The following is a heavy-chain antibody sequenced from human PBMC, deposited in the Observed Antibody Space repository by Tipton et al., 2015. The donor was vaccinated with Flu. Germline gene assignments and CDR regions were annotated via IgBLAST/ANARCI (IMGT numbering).Heavy chain of an antibody. Sequence: TLSLTCAVYGGSFSGYYWSWIRQPPGKGLEWIGEINHSGSTNYNPSLKSRVTISVDTSKNQFSLKLSSVTAADTAVYYCARWNTPRGSYDFDYWGQGTLVTVSS. CDR3: ARWNTPRGSYDFDY. V-gene: IGHV4-34*01. CDR2: INHSGST. J-gene: IGHJ4*02. CDR1: GGSFSGYY. D-gene: IGHD1-26*01.